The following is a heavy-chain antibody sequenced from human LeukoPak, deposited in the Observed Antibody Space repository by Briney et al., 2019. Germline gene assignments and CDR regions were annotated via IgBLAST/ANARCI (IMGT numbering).Heavy chain of an antibody. Sequence: GGSLRLSCAASGFTFSSYAMSWVRQAPGKGLEWVSAISGSGGSTYYADSVKGRFTISRDNSKNTLYLQMNSLRAEDTAVCYCAKDSVRGVIRGPFDYWGQGTLVTVSS. CDR1: GFTFSSYA. V-gene: IGHV3-23*01. CDR2: ISGSGGST. D-gene: IGHD3-10*01. J-gene: IGHJ4*02. CDR3: AKDSVRGVIRGPFDY.